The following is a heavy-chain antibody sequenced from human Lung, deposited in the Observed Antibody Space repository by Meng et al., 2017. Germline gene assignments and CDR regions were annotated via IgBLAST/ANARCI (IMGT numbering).Heavy chain of an antibody. V-gene: IGHV2-5*02. J-gene: IGHJ4*02. Sequence: SGPTLVKPTQTLTLTCTFSGFSLSTSGGGVGWIRQPPGKALEWLALIYWDDEKRYSPSLKSRLTITKDTSKNQVVLTMTNMDPVDTATYYCAHRKLSSGWLTAYFDYWGQGTLVTVSS. CDR2: IYWDDEK. D-gene: IGHD6-19*01. CDR3: AHRKLSSGWLTAYFDY. CDR1: GFSLSTSGGG.